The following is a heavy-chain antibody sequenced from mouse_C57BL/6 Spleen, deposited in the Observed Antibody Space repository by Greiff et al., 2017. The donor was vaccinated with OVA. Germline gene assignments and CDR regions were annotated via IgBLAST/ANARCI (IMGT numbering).Heavy chain of an antibody. V-gene: IGHV1-76*01. J-gene: IGHJ2*01. CDR3: ARGCDY. CDR2: IYPGSGNT. CDR1: GYTFTDYY. Sequence: VQLKESGAELVRPGASVKLSCKASGYTFTDYYINWVKQRPGQGLEWIARIYPGSGNTYYNEKFQGKATLTAEKSSSTAYMQLSSLTSEDSAVYCCARGCDYWGQGTTLTVSS.